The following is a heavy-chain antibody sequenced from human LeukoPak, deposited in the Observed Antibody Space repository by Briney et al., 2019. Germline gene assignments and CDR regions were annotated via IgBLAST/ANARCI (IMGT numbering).Heavy chain of an antibody. CDR1: GFTFSDYD. V-gene: IGHV3-33*08. Sequence: GGSLRLSCTASGFTFSDYDMSWIRQAPGKGLEWVAVIWYDGSNKYYADSVKGRFTISRDNSKNTLYLQMNSLRAEDTAVYYCARVYGGSRGQFDYWGQGTLVTVSS. J-gene: IGHJ4*02. CDR3: ARVYGGSRGQFDY. D-gene: IGHD4-23*01. CDR2: IWYDGSNK.